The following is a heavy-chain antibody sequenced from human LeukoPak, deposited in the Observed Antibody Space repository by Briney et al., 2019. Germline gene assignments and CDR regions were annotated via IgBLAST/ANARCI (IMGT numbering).Heavy chain of an antibody. CDR3: ARGREIRY. Sequence: SETLSLTCAVYGGSFSGYYWSWIRQPPRKGLEWIGEINHSGSTNYNPSLKSRVTISVDTSKNQFSLKLSSVTAADTAVYYCARGREIRYWGQGTLVTVSS. CDR1: GGSFSGYY. D-gene: IGHD5-18*01. V-gene: IGHV4-34*01. J-gene: IGHJ4*02. CDR2: INHSGST.